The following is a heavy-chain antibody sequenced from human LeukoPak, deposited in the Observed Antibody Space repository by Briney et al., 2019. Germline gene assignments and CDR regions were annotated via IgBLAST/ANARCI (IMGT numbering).Heavy chain of an antibody. CDR2: ISYDGSNK. CDR1: GFTFSSYA. V-gene: IGHV3-30-3*01. CDR3: ARGCWRFGELWFDY. D-gene: IGHD3-10*01. J-gene: IGHJ4*02. Sequence: GGSLRLSCAASGFTFSSYAMHWVRQAPGKGLEWVAVISYDGSNKYYADSVKGRFTISRDNSKNTLYLQMNSLRAEDTAVYYCARGCWRFGELWFDYWGQGTLVTVSS.